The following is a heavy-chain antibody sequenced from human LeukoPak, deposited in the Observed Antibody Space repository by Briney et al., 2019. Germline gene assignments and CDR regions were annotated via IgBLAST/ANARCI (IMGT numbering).Heavy chain of an antibody. J-gene: IGHJ5*02. D-gene: IGHD6-13*01. CDR2: ISSSSSTI. V-gene: IGHV3-48*02. CDR1: GFTFSSYS. CDR3: ARGGSSWYRGENWFDP. Sequence: GGSLRLSCAASGFTFSSYSMNWVRQAPGKGLERVSYISSSSSTIYYADSVKGRFTISRDNAKNSLYLQMNSLRDEDTAVYYCARGGSSWYRGENWFDPWGQGTLVTVSS.